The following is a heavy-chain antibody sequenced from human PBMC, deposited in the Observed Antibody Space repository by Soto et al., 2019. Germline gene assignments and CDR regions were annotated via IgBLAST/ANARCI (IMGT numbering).Heavy chain of an antibody. Sequence: QVQLVESGGGVVQPGRSLRLSCAASGFTFSSYGMHGVRQAPGKGLEWVAVISYDGSNKYYADSVKGRFTISRDNSKNTLYLQMNSLRAEDTAVYYCAIYSSGWYPLDYWGQGTLVTVSS. D-gene: IGHD6-19*01. V-gene: IGHV3-30*03. CDR2: ISYDGSNK. CDR1: GFTFSSYG. CDR3: AIYSSGWYPLDY. J-gene: IGHJ4*02.